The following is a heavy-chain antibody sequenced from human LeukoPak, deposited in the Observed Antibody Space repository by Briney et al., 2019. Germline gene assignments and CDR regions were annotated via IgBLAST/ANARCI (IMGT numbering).Heavy chain of an antibody. CDR2: IIPIFGTA. CDR3: ARTSYCGGDCLDH. J-gene: IGHJ4*02. Sequence: SVKVSCKASGGTFSSYAIIWVRQAPGQGLEWMGGIIPIFGTANYAQKFQGRVTITADESTSTAYMELSSLRSEDTAVYYCARTSYCGGDCLDHWGQGTLVTVSS. D-gene: IGHD2-21*02. CDR1: GGTFSSYA. V-gene: IGHV1-69*13.